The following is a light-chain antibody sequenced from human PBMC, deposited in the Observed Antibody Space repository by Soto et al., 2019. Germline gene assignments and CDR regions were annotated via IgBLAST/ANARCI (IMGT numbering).Light chain of an antibody. CDR2: AAS. V-gene: IGKV3-20*01. Sequence: EIVLTQSPDTLSLSPGERATLFCRASQTLSINSLAWYQQKPGQAPRLLIYAASTRDTGIPDRFNGSGSGTDFALIINRLEPEDFAVYYYHQYDGAPLTFGRGTKVDVK. CDR3: HQYDGAPLT. CDR1: QTLSINS. J-gene: IGKJ3*01.